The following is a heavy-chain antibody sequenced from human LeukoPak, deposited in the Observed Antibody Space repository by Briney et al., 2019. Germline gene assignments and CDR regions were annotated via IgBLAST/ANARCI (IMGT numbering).Heavy chain of an antibody. CDR1: GYTFTGYY. CDR2: INPNSGGA. D-gene: IGHD2-15*01. CDR3: ARSPAIRYCSGGSCCLFDY. V-gene: IGHV1-2*06. J-gene: IGHJ4*02. Sequence: ASVKVSCKASGYTFTGYYMHWVRQAPGQGLEWMGRINPNSGGANYAQKFQGRVTMTRDTSISTAYMELSRLRSDDTAVYYCARSPAIRYCSGGSCCLFDYWGQGTLVTVSS.